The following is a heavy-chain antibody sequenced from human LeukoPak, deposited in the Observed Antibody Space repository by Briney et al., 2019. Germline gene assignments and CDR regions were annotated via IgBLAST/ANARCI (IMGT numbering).Heavy chain of an antibody. CDR2: IYYSGST. D-gene: IGHD3-22*01. J-gene: IGHJ4*02. CDR3: ARLNYYYDSSGYYPSSPFDY. Sequence: PSETLSLTCTVSGGSISSSSYYWGWIRQPPGKGLEWLGSIYYSGSTYYNPSLKSRVTISVDTSKNQFSLKLSSVTAADTAVYYCARLNYYYDSSGYYPSSPFDYWGQGTLVTVSS. CDR1: GGSISSSSYY. V-gene: IGHV4-39*01.